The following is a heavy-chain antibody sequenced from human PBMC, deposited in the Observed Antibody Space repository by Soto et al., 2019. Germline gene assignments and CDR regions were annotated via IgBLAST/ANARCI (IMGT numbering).Heavy chain of an antibody. D-gene: IGHD6-13*01. CDR2: IYYSGST. Sequence: SETLSLTCTVSGGSISSGAYYWSWIRQHPGKGLEWIGYIYYSGSTYYNPSLKSRVTISVDTSKNQFSLKLSSVTAAVTAVYYCAAAGRWQYYFDYWGQGTLVTVSS. CDR1: GGSISSGAYY. CDR3: AAAGRWQYYFDY. J-gene: IGHJ4*02. V-gene: IGHV4-31*03.